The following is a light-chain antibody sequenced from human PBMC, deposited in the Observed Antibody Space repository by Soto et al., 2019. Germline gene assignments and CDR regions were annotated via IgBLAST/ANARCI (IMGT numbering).Light chain of an antibody. Sequence: EIVLTQSPGTLSLSPGERATLSCRTSQTVTANQLAWYQQKPGQAPRLLVYGVSTRAAGIPDRFGGSGSGTDFTLTISGLEPEDFAMYYCQSYTQSLWTFGQGTKVDIK. CDR1: QTVTANQ. CDR2: GVS. CDR3: QSYTQSLWT. J-gene: IGKJ1*01. V-gene: IGKV3-20*01.